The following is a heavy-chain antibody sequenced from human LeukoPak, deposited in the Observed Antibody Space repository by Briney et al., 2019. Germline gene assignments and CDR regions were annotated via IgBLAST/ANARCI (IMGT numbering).Heavy chain of an antibody. CDR2: ISYDGSNK. CDR3: ARDSAYSSGWPPGWFDP. J-gene: IGHJ5*02. CDR1: GFTFSSYA. V-gene: IGHV3-30-3*01. D-gene: IGHD6-19*01. Sequence: PGGSLRLSCAASGFTFSSYAMHWVRQAPGKGLEWVAVISYDGSNKYYADSVKGRFTISRDNPKNTLYLQMNSLRAEDTAVYYCARDSAYSSGWPPGWFDPWGQGTLVTVSS.